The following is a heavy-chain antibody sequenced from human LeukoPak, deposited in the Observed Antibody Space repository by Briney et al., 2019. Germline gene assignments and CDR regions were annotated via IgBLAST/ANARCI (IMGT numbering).Heavy chain of an antibody. D-gene: IGHD1-1*01. CDR1: GYTFTSYD. V-gene: IGHV1-46*01. Sequence: ASVKVSCKASGYTFTSYDINWVRQAPGQGLEWMGIINPSGGSTSYAQKFQGRVTMTRDTSTSTVYMELSSLRSEDTAVYYCARDLGTSSTSDHYPFDYWGQGTLVTVSS. CDR3: ARDLGTSSTSDHYPFDY. CDR2: INPSGGST. J-gene: IGHJ4*02.